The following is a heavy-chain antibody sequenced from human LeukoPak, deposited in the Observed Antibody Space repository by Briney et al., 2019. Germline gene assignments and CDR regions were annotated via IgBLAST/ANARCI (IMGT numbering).Heavy chain of an antibody. CDR1: GGSISSYY. CDR2: IYTSGST. Sequence: SETLSLTCTVSGGSISSYYWSWIRQPAGKGLEWIGRIYTSGSTAYNPSLKSRVTISIDTSKKQFSLELSSVTAADTAIYFCARRKRGSGGPFDYWGQGTLVTVSS. D-gene: IGHD6-19*01. CDR3: ARRKRGSGGPFDY. V-gene: IGHV4-4*07. J-gene: IGHJ4*02.